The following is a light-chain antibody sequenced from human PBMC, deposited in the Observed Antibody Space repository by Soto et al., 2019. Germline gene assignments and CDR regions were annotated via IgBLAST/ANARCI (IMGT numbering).Light chain of an antibody. CDR1: QSVSSGF. CDR3: QQYETSCPT. Sequence: EIVLTQSPATLSLSPGDRATLSCRASQSVSSGFLAWYQQKPGQAPRLLIYGASSRATGIPDRFSGSGSGTDFTLTIRRLEPEDFAVYYCQQYETSCPTFGQGTKVDI. J-gene: IGKJ1*01. V-gene: IGKV3-20*01. CDR2: GAS.